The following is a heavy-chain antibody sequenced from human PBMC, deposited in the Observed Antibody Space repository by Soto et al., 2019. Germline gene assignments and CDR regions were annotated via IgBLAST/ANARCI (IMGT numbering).Heavy chain of an antibody. CDR3: ARDRIAAAGQFFDY. V-gene: IGHV4-59*01. J-gene: IGHJ4*02. CDR1: GGSISSYY. D-gene: IGHD6-13*01. Sequence: QVQLQESGPGLVKPSETLSLTCTVSGGSISSYYWSWIRQPPGKGLEWIGYIYYSGSTNYNPSLNSRFTISVDTSKNQFSLKLSSVTAADTAVYYCARDRIAAAGQFFDYWGQGTLVTVSS. CDR2: IYYSGST.